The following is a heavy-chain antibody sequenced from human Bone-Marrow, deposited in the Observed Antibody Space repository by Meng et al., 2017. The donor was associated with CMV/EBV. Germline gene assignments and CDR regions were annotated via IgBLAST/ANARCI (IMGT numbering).Heavy chain of an antibody. D-gene: IGHD2-2*02. CDR2: IYNSGSA. CDR3: ARSYCSSTRCYTGKPIDY. V-gene: IGHV4-61*01. J-gene: IGHJ4*02. Sequence: VSTVTYSWNCGRQPAGKGLEWIGHIYNSGSAIYDPSLKSRVTMSVDMSKNQFSLKLNSVTAADTAVYYCARSYCSSTRCYTGKPIDYWGQGILVTVSS. CDR1: VSTVTYS.